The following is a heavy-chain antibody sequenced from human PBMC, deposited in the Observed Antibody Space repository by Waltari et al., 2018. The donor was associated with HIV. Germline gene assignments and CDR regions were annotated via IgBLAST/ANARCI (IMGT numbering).Heavy chain of an antibody. J-gene: IGHJ6*02. CDR3: AGPMFIPGATQKGRMDG. CDR2: INNSGGP. V-gene: IGHV4-34*01. D-gene: IGHD1-26*01. Sequence: VQLQQWGAGLLEPSETLSLTCGVYGGSFSCYYWSWIRQPPGKGLEWLGKINNSGGPNYSPALKNRVTISLDRSSNQFSLKLTSVTAADTAVYYCAGPMFIPGATQKGRMDGWGQGTTLTHSS. CDR1: GGSFSCYY.